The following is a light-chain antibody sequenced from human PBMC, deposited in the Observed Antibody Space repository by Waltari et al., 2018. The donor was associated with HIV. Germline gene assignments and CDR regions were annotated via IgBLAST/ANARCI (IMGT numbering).Light chain of an antibody. V-gene: IGLV1-40*01. CDR3: QSYDSSLRGHV. J-gene: IGLJ1*01. CDR2: CNS. CDR1: SSNIGAGFD. Sequence: QSVLTQPPSVSGAPGQRITISCPGSSSNIGAGFDVHWSQQLPGKAPKVLIYCNSNRPSGVPDRFSGSKSGTSASLAITGLQADDEGDYYCQSYDSSLRGHVFGSGTRVTVL.